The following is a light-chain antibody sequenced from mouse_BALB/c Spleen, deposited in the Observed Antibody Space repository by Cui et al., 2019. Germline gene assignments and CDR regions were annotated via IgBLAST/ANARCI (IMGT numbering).Light chain of an antibody. CDR1: SSVSY. J-gene: IGKJ1*01. CDR3: QQWSSYPLT. Sequence: IVLTQSPEIMSATPGEEITLTCSASSSVSYMHWYQQKSGSSPKPLIYSTSNLASGVPSRFSGSGSGTFYSLTINSVEAEDAADYYCQQWSSYPLTFGGGTKLEIK. V-gene: IGKV4-80*01. CDR2: STS.